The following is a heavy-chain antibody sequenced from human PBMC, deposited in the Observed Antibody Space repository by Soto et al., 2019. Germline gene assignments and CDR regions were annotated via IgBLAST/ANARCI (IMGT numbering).Heavy chain of an antibody. Sequence: QVQLVEAGRGVVQPGGSLRLSCAASGFAFSTYVMHWVRQAPGKGLEWVAVTWYDESNKYYAESVKGRFTVSRDNSKNTLYLQMNSLRAEDTALYYCATLLDAFDLWGQGTMVTVSS. CDR1: GFAFSTYV. CDR3: ATLLDAFDL. V-gene: IGHV3-33*01. CDR2: TWYDESNK. J-gene: IGHJ3*01.